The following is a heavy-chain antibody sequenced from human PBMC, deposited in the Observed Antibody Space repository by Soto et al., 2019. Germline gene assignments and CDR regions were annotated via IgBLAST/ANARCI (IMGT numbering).Heavy chain of an antibody. J-gene: IGHJ4*02. V-gene: IGHV1-3*01. D-gene: IGHD3-3*01. CDR1: GYTFTSYA. Sequence: ASLKVSCKXSGYTFTSYAMHWVRQAPGQRLEWMGWINAGNGNTKYSQKFQGRVTITRDTSASTAYMELSSLRSEDTAVYYCARSMLYDFWSGSFDYWGQGTLVTVSS. CDR3: ARSMLYDFWSGSFDY. CDR2: INAGNGNT.